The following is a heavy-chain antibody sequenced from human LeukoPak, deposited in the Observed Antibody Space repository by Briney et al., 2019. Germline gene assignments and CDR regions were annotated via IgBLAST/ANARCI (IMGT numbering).Heavy chain of an antibody. CDR1: GGCLTTNNYY. V-gene: IGHV4-39*01. J-gene: IGHJ5*02. Sequence: SETLSLTCTVSGGCLTTNNYYWVWIRQPPGKGLEWIGSIFNSGSTYYNPSLNSRATIAADPSKNKLFLKLSYVTAADTAVYYCARYLEYLGIDPWGQGTLVTVSS. CDR2: IFNSGST. D-gene: IGHD2/OR15-2a*01. CDR3: ARYLEYLGIDP.